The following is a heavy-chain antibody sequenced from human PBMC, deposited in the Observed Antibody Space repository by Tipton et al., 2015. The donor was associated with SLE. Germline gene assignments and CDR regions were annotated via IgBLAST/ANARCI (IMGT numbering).Heavy chain of an antibody. D-gene: IGHD6-19*01. CDR2: IYYSGST. Sequence: TLSLTCTVSGASISSSSYYWGWIRQPPGKALEWIGSIYYSGSTYYNPSLKSRVTISVDTSKNQFSLKLSSVTAADTAVYYCARLDLGIAVAGSYYFDYWGQGTLVTVSS. J-gene: IGHJ4*02. CDR3: ARLDLGIAVAGSYYFDY. V-gene: IGHV4-39*01. CDR1: GASISSSSYY.